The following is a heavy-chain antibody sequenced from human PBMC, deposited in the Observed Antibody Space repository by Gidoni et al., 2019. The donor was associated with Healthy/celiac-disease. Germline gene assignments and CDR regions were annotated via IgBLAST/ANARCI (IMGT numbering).Heavy chain of an antibody. D-gene: IGHD7-27*01. CDR3: ARQEVTGDRAFDY. CDR2: IYYSGST. CDR1: GGSISSSSYY. J-gene: IGHJ4*02. V-gene: IGHV4-39*01. Sequence: QLQLQESGPGLVKPSETLSLTCTVSGGSISSSSYYWGWIRQPPGKGLEWIGSIYYSGSTYYNPSLKSRVTISVDTSKNQFSLKLSSVTAADTAVYYCARQEVTGDRAFDYWGQGTLVTVSS.